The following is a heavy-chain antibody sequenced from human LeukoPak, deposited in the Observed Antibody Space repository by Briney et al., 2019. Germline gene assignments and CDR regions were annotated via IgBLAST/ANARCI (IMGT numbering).Heavy chain of an antibody. CDR3: LGNWFDP. CDR2: IKPDGSEK. Sequence: PGGSLRLSCAASGFTFSSYAMSWVRQAPGKGLEWVANIKPDGSEKYYVDSVKGRFTISRDNAKNSLYLQMNSLRAGDTAVYYCLGNWFDPWGQGTLVTVSS. J-gene: IGHJ5*02. V-gene: IGHV3-7*01. CDR1: GFTFSSYA.